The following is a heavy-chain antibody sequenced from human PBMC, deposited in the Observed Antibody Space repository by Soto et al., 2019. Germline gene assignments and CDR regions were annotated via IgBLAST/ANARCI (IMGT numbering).Heavy chain of an antibody. D-gene: IGHD3-22*01. CDR1: GGSISNYY. Sequence: SETLSLTCTVSGGSISNYYWSWIRQPPGKGLEWIGYIYSSGSTNYNPSLKSRVTISVDTSKNQFSLKLTSVTAADTAVYYCATYYYDSSGYHLFDYWGQGTLVTVSS. CDR2: IYSSGST. V-gene: IGHV4-59*01. CDR3: ATYYYDSSGYHLFDY. J-gene: IGHJ4*02.